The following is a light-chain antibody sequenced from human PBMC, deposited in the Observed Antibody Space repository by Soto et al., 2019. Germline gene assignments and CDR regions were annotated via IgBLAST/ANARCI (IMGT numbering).Light chain of an antibody. CDR1: QCINNY. J-gene: IGKJ5*01. Sequence: IQMTQSPFSLSASVGDRVTITCRASQCINNYLAWYQQKPGKAPKLLIYAASTLQSGVPSRFSGRGSGTDFTLTISCLQSEDFATYYCQQYYSYPITFGQGTRLEIK. CDR3: QQYYSYPIT. CDR2: AAS. V-gene: IGKV1-8*01.